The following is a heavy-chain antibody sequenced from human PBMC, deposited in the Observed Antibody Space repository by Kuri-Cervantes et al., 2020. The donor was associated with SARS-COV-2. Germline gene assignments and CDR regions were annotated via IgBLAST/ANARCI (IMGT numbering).Heavy chain of an antibody. CDR2: IYYSGST. J-gene: IGHJ4*02. CDR3: ARAGEWFDY. V-gene: IGHV4-39*01. Sequence: SETLSLTCTVAGGSISSSSYYWGWFRQPPGKGLEWIGSIYYSGSTYYNTSLKSRVTISVDTSKNQFSLKLSSVTAADTAVYYCARAGEWFDYWGQGTLVTDSS. D-gene: IGHD3-10*01. CDR1: GGSISSSSYY.